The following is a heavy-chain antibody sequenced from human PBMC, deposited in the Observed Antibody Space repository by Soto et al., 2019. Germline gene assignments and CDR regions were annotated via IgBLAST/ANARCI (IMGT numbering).Heavy chain of an antibody. Sequence: QVQLQESGPGLVKPSETLFLTCTVSGGSVSSGSYYWSWIRQPPGKGLEWIGYIYYSGSTIYNPSLKSPVAISVDTSKNPFTLKLSSVTAADTAVYYCAIDYGMPKIWGQGTLVTVST. CDR1: GGSVSSGSYY. D-gene: IGHD2-2*01. CDR2: IYYSGST. J-gene: IGHJ4*01. CDR3: AIDYGMPKI. V-gene: IGHV4-61*01.